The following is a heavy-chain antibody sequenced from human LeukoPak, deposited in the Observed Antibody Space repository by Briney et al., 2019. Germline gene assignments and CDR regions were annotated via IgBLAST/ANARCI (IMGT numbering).Heavy chain of an antibody. CDR1: GFTFSSYA. V-gene: IGHV3-23*01. J-gene: IGHJ4*02. CDR2: ISGSGGST. Sequence: GGTLRLSCAASGFTFSSYAMSWVRQAPGKGPEWVSAISGSGGSTYYADSVKGRFTISRDNSKNTLYLQMNGLRAEDTAVYYCAKHIVVVPAAIHAVDYWGQGTLVTVSS. CDR3: AKHIVVVPAAIHAVDY. D-gene: IGHD2-2*01.